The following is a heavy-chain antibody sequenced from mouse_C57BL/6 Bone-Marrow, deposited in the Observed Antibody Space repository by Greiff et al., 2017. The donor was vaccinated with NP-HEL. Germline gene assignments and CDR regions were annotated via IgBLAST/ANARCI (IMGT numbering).Heavy chain of an antibody. V-gene: IGHV14-2*01. CDR3: ARDLVVTTYYFDY. CDR2: IDPEDGET. D-gene: IGHD2-2*01. Sequence: EVQGVESGAELVKPGASVKLSCTASGFNIKDYYMHWVKQRTEQGLEWIGRIDPEDGETKYAPKFQGKATITADTSSNTAYLQLSSLTSEDTAVYYCARDLVVTTYYFDYWGQGTTLTVSS. CDR1: GFNIKDYY. J-gene: IGHJ2*01.